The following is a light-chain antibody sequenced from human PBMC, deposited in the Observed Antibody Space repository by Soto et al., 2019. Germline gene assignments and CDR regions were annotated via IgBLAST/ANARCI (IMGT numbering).Light chain of an antibody. CDR3: AAWDDSLNGYV. V-gene: IGLV1-36*01. J-gene: IGLJ1*01. Sequence: QSVLTQPPSVSEAPRPRVTISCSGSSFNIGNNAVNWYQQLPGKAPKILIFYDDLLPSGVSDRFSASTSGTSAALAISGLQSEDEADYFCAAWDDSLNGYVFGTGTKVTVL. CDR1: SFNIGNNA. CDR2: YDD.